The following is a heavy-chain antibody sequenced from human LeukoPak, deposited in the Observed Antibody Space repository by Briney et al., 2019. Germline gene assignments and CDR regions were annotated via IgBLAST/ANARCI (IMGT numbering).Heavy chain of an antibody. D-gene: IGHD3-16*01. CDR3: ASLVWDYGATYFDY. V-gene: IGHV4-59*08. J-gene: IGHJ4*02. Sequence: SETLSLTCTVSGGSISSYYWSWIRQPPGKGLEWIGYIYYSGSTNYNPSLKSRVTISVEPSKNQFSLKLSSVTAADTAVYYCASLVWDYGATYFDYWGQGTLVTVSS. CDR1: GGSISSYY. CDR2: IYYSGST.